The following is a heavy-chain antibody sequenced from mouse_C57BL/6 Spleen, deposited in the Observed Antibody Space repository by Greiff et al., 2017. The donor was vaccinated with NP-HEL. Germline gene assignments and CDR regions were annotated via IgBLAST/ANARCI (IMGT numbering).Heavy chain of an antibody. CDR3: ARGLRPDYAMDY. V-gene: IGHV1-69*01. CDR2: IDPSDSYT. J-gene: IGHJ4*01. CDR1: GYTFTSYW. Sequence: QVQLQQPGAELVMPGASVKLSCKASGYTFTSYWMHWVKQRPGQGLEWIGEIDPSDSYTNYNQKFKGKSTLTVDKSSSTAYMQLSSLTSEDSAVYYCARGLRPDYAMDYWGQGTSVTVSS. D-gene: IGHD2-4*01.